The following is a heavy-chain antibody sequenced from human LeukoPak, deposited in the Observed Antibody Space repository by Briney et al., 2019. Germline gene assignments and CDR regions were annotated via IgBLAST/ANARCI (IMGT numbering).Heavy chain of an antibody. CDR1: GFTFSGSA. V-gene: IGHV3-73*01. CDR2: IRSKANSYAT. Sequence: GGSLRLSCAASGFTFSGSAMHWVRQASGKGLEWVGRIRSKANSYATAYAASVKGRFTISRDDSKNTAYLQMNSLKTEDTAVYYCTRRNGGNQQGYYFDYWGQGTLVTVSS. J-gene: IGHJ4*02. CDR3: TRRNGGNQQGYYFDY. D-gene: IGHD4-23*01.